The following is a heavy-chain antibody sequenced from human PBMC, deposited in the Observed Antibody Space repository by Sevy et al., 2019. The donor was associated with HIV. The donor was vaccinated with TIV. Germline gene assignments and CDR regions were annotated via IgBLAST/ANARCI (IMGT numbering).Heavy chain of an antibody. J-gene: IGHJ6*02. CDR2: IYYSGST. CDR3: ARHPSRYCSSTSCYTSYYYYGMAV. Sequence: SETLSLTCTVSGGSISSSSYYWGWIRQPPGKGLEWIGSIYYSGSTYYNPSLKSRVTISVDTSKNQFSLKLSSVTAAYTAVYYCARHPSRYCSSTSCYTSYYYYGMAVWGQGTTVTVSS. D-gene: IGHD2-2*02. V-gene: IGHV4-39*01. CDR1: GGSISSSSYY.